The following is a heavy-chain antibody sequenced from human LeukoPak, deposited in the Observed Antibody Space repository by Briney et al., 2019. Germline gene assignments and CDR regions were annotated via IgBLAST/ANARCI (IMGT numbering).Heavy chain of an antibody. CDR1: GFTFGDYA. CDR2: IRSKAYGETA. CDR3: TRDRGAYHLFDY. V-gene: IGHV3-49*03. Sequence: GGSLRLSCTASGFTFGDYAMSWIRQAPGKGLEWVGFIRSKAYGETADYAASVKGRFTISRDDSKAIAYLQMNSLKTEDTAVYHFTRDRGAYHLFDYWGQGTLVTVSS. D-gene: IGHD1-14*01. J-gene: IGHJ4*02.